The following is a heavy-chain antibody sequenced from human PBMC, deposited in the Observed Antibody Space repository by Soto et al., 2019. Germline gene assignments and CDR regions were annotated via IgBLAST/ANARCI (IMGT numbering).Heavy chain of an antibody. CDR1: GYSFTNYW. J-gene: IGHJ6*02. V-gene: IGHV5-51*01. CDR2: IYPGDSDT. CDR3: ARASGSDGMDV. Sequence: GESLKISCNGSGYSFTNYWIVWVRQMPGKGLEWMGSIYPGDSDTRYRPSFQGRVTISADESITTAYLQWTSLKASDTAMYYCARASGSDGMDVWGQGTTVTVSS.